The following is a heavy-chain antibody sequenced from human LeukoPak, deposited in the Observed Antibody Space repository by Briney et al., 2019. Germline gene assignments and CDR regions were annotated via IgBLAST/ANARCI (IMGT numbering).Heavy chain of an antibody. CDR1: GFTFSSYE. Sequence: PGGSLRLSCAASGFTFSSYEMHWVRQAPGKGLEWVSYISSSGSTIYYADSVKGRFTISRENAKNFLYLQMNSLRAEDTALYYCARGQYMIRGIDLPDYWGQGTLVTVSS. CDR3: ARGQYMIRGIDLPDY. V-gene: IGHV3-48*03. CDR2: ISSSGSTI. D-gene: IGHD3-10*01. J-gene: IGHJ4*02.